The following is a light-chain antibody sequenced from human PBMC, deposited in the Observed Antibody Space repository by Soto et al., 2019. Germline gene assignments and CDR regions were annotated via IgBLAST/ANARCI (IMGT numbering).Light chain of an antibody. CDR1: QSVSSNY. Sequence: EIVLTQSPGTLSLSPGERATLSCRASQSVSSNYFAWYQQKPGQAPRLLIYGASSRATGIPDRFGGSGSGTDFTLTISRLEPEDFAVYYCQQYGSSLSITFGQGTRLEIK. J-gene: IGKJ5*01. CDR2: GAS. V-gene: IGKV3-20*01. CDR3: QQYGSSLSIT.